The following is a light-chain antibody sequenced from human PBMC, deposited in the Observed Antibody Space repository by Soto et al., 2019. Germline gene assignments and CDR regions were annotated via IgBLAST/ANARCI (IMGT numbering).Light chain of an antibody. CDR1: RRDVGGYNY. CDR3: CSYTSSSTLG. J-gene: IGLJ2*01. V-gene: IGLV2-11*01. Sequence: QSALTQPRSVSGSPGQSVTISCTGTRRDVGGYNYVSWYQQHPGKVPKLMIFDVAKRPSGVPDRFSGSKSGTTASLTISGLQAEDEADYYCCSYTSSSTLGFGGGTKVTVL. CDR2: DVA.